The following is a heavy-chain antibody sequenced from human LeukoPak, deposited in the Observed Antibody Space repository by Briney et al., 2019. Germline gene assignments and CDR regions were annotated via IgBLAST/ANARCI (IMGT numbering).Heavy chain of an antibody. CDR2: ISYDGSNK. CDR1: GFTFSSYA. J-gene: IGHJ5*02. V-gene: IGHV3-30-3*01. CDR3: ARDRQPRYYYGSGSPPPFGWFDP. Sequence: GGSLRLSCAASGFTFSSYAMHWVRQAPGKGLEWVAVISYDGSNKYYADSVKGRFTISRDNSKNTLYLQMNSLRAEDTAVYYCARDRQPRYYYGSGSPPPFGWFDPWGQGTLVTVSS. D-gene: IGHD3-10*01.